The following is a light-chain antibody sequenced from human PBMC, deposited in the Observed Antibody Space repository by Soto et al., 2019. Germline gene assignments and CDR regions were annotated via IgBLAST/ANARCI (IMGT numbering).Light chain of an antibody. Sequence: SVLTQPASVSGAPGQLISISCIWTSRDVCAFNYVSWYQHHPGKAPQLIIYDVSSRPSGVSNRFSASKSGNTASLTISGLQTEDEADYYCSSYTTRNTEVFGSGTKVTVL. V-gene: IGLV2-14*03. J-gene: IGLJ1*01. CDR1: SRDVCAFNY. CDR3: SSYTTRNTEV. CDR2: DVS.